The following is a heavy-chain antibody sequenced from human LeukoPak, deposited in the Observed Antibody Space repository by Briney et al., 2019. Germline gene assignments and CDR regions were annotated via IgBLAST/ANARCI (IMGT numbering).Heavy chain of an antibody. CDR3: ARVLREGTTDY. D-gene: IGHD1-14*01. Sequence: SETLSLTCTVFGGSVRNYYWSWVRQPPGKGLGWIGYLYYNGENTRYNPSLQSRVSFSVDTSRNQLSLKLVSVTAADTAVYYRARVLREGTTDYWGQGTLVTVSS. CDR1: GGSVRNYY. J-gene: IGHJ4*02. V-gene: IGHV4-59*02. CDR2: LYYNGENT.